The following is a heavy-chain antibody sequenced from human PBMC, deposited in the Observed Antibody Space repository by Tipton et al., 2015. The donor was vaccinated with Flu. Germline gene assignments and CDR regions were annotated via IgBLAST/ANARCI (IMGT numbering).Heavy chain of an antibody. CDR1: RYTFTDYW. Sequence: QLVQSGAEMKKPGESLRISCQGSRYTFTDYWIGWVRQMPGKGLEWMGIIYPGDSEIKYSPSFQGQVTISADKSINTAYLQWSSLQASDSAVYYCARSHFNGWSTAFDIWGQGTKVTVSS. J-gene: IGHJ3*02. V-gene: IGHV5-51*01. D-gene: IGHD6-19*01. CDR3: ARSHFNGWSTAFDI. CDR2: IYPGDSEI.